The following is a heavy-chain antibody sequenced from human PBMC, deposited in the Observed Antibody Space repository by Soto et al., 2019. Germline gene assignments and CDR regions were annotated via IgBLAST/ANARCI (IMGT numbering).Heavy chain of an antibody. CDR2: ISGSGGST. D-gene: IGHD3-3*01. V-gene: IGHV3-23*01. J-gene: IGHJ4*02. CDR3: AKLYYDFWSGGRWYFDY. CDR1: GFTFSSYA. Sequence: GGSLRLSCAASGFTFSSYAMSWVRQAPGKGLEWVSAISGSGGSTYYADSVKGRFTISRDNSKNTLYLQMNSLRAEDTAVYYCAKLYYDFWSGGRWYFDYWGQGTLVTVSS.